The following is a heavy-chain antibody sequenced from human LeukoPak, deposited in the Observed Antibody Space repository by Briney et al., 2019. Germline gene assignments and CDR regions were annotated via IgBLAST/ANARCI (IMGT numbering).Heavy chain of an antibody. CDR2: ISWDGGST. D-gene: IGHD3-10*01. V-gene: IGHV3-43*01. CDR1: GFTFDDYT. J-gene: IGHJ4*02. Sequence: PGGSLRLSCAASGFTFDDYTMHWVRQAPGKGLEWVSLISWDGGSTYYADSVKGRFTISRDNSKNSLYLQMNSLRTEDTALYYCAKGPGREGYFDYWGQGTLVTVSS. CDR3: AKGPGREGYFDY.